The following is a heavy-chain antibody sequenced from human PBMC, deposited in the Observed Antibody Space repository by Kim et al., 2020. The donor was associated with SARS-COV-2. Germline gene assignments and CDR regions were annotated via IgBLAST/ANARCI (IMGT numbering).Heavy chain of an antibody. CDR2: IGTGGTG. V-gene: IGHV3-23*01. Sequence: GGSLRLSCVASGFTFSSYAMSWVRQAPGKGLEWVSTIGTGGTGYYADSVKGRFTISRDNSKNTLYVQMNSLRAEDTAVYYCATFRYCSGGSCYPGDYWG. J-gene: IGHJ4*01. D-gene: IGHD2-15*01. CDR3: ATFRYCSGGSCYPGDY. CDR1: GFTFSSYA.